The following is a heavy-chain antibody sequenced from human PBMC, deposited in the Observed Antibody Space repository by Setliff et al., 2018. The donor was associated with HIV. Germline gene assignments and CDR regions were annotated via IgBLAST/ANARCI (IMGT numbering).Heavy chain of an antibody. J-gene: IGHJ3*02. V-gene: IGHV2-70*04. CDR2: IDWDDDK. CDR3: ARGPYGPPDAFDI. CDR1: GFSLSTSGMR. D-gene: IGHD3-10*01. Sequence: SGPTLVNPTQTLTLTCTFPGFSLSTSGMRVTWIRQPPGKALEWLARIDWDDDKFYSTSLKTRLTISKDTSKNQVVLTMTNMDPVDTATYYCARGPYGPPDAFDIWGQGTMVTVSS.